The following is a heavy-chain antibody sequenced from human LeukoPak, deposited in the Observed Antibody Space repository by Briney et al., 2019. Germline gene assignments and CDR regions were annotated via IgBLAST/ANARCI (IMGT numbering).Heavy chain of an antibody. D-gene: IGHD3-10*01. Sequence: SETLSLTCTVSGGSISCSRDYWDWIRQPPGKGLEWIGSISYTGITYYNPSLKSRVTISVDTSKNQFSLKLSSVTAADTAVYYCARNPYYYDSGSYYNSAFDIWGQGTLVTVSS. CDR2: ISYTGIT. CDR1: GGSISCSRDY. CDR3: ARNPYYYDSGSYYNSAFDI. V-gene: IGHV4-39*01. J-gene: IGHJ3*02.